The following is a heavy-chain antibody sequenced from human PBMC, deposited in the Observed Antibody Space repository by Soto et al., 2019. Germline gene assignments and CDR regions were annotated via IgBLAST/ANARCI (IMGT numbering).Heavy chain of an antibody. J-gene: IGHJ6*02. V-gene: IGHV1-69*01. CDR1: GVSFNNNG. Sequence: QVQLVQSGAEVKKPGSSVKVSCKTSGVSFNNNGIGWVRQAPGHVLEWMGGVSPPFRTSNYARKFQGRISITADASTGTVNMELSSLTSKDTAQYYSARVLYYGSGSYSPYGMDVWGQGTTVTVSS. CDR3: ARVLYYGSGSYSPYGMDV. D-gene: IGHD3-10*01. CDR2: VSPPFRTS.